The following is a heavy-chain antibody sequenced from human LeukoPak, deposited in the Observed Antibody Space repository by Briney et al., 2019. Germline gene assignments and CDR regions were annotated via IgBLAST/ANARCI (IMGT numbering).Heavy chain of an antibody. J-gene: IGHJ5*02. D-gene: IGHD4-17*01. Sequence: SETLSLTCTVSGGSISSSSYYWGWIRQPPGKGLEWIGSIYYSGSTYYNPSLKSRVTISVDTSKNQCSLKLSSVTAADTAVYYCARHWRHDYGDYGLDWFDPWGQGTLVTVSS. CDR3: ARHWRHDYGDYGLDWFDP. CDR2: IYYSGST. V-gene: IGHV4-39*01. CDR1: GGSISSSSYY.